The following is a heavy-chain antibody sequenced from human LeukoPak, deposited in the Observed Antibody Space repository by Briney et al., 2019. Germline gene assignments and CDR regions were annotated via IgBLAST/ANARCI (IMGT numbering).Heavy chain of an antibody. CDR2: TNQDGREK. CDR1: GFTLIDFW. J-gene: IGHJ4*02. D-gene: IGHD2/OR15-2a*01. CDR3: ARDFYDGFALDY. Sequence: GRSLRLSCAASGFTLIDFWMTWVRQAPGKGLEWVACTNQDGREKYYVDSVKGRFTISRDNARNSLYLQMDNLRAEDTGVYYCARDFYDGFALDYWGQRTLVTVSS. V-gene: IGHV3-7*01.